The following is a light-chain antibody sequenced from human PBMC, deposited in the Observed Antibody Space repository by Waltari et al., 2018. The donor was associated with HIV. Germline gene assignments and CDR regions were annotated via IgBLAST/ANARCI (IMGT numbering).Light chain of an antibody. Sequence: QSVLTQPPSASGTPGPRVTIPCSGRRSNIGSKPVTWYQQLPGTAPKLLIYSNDQRPSGVPDRFSGSKSGTSASLAISGLQSEDEAGYYCAAWDVSLNGLVFGGGTKLTVL. V-gene: IGLV1-44*01. CDR1: RSNIGSKP. CDR3: AAWDVSLNGLV. CDR2: SND. J-gene: IGLJ2*01.